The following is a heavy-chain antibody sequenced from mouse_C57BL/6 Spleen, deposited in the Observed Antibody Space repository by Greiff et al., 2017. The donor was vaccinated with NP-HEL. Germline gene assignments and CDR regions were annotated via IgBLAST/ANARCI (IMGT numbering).Heavy chain of an antibody. Sequence: ESGPGLVKPSQSLSLTCSVTGYSITSGYDWNWIRQFPGNKLEWMGYISYDGSNNYNPSLKNRISITRDTSKHQFFLKLNSVTTEDTATYYCARVYYSNFHYFDYWGQGTTLTVSS. CDR2: ISYDGSN. V-gene: IGHV3-6*01. J-gene: IGHJ2*01. CDR1: GYSITSGYD. D-gene: IGHD2-5*01. CDR3: ARVYYSNFHYFDY.